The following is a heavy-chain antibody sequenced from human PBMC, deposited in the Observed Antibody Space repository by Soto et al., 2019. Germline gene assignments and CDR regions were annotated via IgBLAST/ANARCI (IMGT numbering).Heavy chain of an antibody. CDR2: INPSGGST. J-gene: IGHJ4*02. CDR3: ARGYYDSSAYSYFDY. D-gene: IGHD3-22*01. CDR1: GYIFTSYN. Sequence: QVQLVQSGAEVKKPGASVKVSCKASGYIFTSYNMHWVRQAPGQGLEWMGIINPSGGSTSYAQKFQGRVTMTRDTSTSTVYMELSSLRSEDTAVYYCARGYYDSSAYSYFDYWGQGTLVTVSS. V-gene: IGHV1-46*01.